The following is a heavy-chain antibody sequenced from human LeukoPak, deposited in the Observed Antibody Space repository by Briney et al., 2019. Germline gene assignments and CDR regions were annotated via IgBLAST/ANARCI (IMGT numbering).Heavy chain of an antibody. Sequence: GGSLRLSCAASGFTFSSYGMHWVRQAPGQGLEWMGWINPKSGDTKYAQKFQGRVTMTRDTSISTAYMELSRLRSDDTAVYYCARDGYSGRFDPWGQGTLVTVSS. V-gene: IGHV1-2*02. CDR3: ARDGYSGRFDP. CDR2: INPKSGDT. CDR1: GFTFSSYG. D-gene: IGHD1-26*01. J-gene: IGHJ5*02.